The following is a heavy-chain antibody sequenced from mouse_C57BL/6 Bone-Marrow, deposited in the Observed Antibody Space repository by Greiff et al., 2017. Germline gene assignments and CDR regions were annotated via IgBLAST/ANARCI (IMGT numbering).Heavy chain of an antibody. Sequence: QVQLQQSGAELVRPGSSVKLSCTASGYTFTSYWMHWVKQRPIQGLEWIGNIDPSDSETPSNQKFKDKATLTVDKSSSTAYMQLSSLTSEDSAVYYCARELIRYFDVWGTGTTVTVSS. V-gene: IGHV1-52*01. D-gene: IGHD1-1*01. CDR1: GYTFTSYW. CDR2: IDPSDSET. J-gene: IGHJ1*03. CDR3: ARELIRYFDV.